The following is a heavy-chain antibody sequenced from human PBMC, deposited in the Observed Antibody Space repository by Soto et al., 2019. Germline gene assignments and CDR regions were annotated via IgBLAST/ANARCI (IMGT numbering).Heavy chain of an antibody. V-gene: IGHV4-34*01. CDR1: GGSFSGYY. Sequence: SETLSLTCAVYGGSFSGYYWSWIRQPPGKGLEWIGEINHSGSTNYNPSLKSRVTISVDTSKNQFSLKLSSVTAADTAVYYCARRRSYYYGSGSYPYFDYWGQGTLVTVS. D-gene: IGHD3-10*01. J-gene: IGHJ4*02. CDR3: ARRRSYYYGSGSYPYFDY. CDR2: INHSGST.